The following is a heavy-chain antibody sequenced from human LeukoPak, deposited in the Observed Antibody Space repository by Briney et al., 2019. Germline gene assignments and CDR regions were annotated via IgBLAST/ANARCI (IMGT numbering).Heavy chain of an antibody. CDR1: GYSISSGYY. Sequence: SETLSLTCAVSGYSISSGYYWGWIRQPPGKGLEWLGEINDSGSVNCNPSLKNRVTLSVDTSKNQFSLRLSSVAAADTAVYYCARRLVDSGASQVSDDWGQGTLVTVSS. V-gene: IGHV4-38-2*01. CDR2: INDSGSV. CDR3: ARRLVDSGASQVSDD. D-gene: IGHD2-15*01. J-gene: IGHJ4*02.